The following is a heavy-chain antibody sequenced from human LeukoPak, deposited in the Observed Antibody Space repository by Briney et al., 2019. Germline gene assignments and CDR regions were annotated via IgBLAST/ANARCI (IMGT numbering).Heavy chain of an antibody. D-gene: IGHD4-23*01. CDR2: IYYSGST. CDR1: GGSISSISSNNYH. J-gene: IGHJ6*02. Sequence: ETLSLTCIVSGGSISSISSNNYHWGWIRQPPGKGLEWIGSIYYSGSTYYNPSLKSRVTISVDTSKNQFSLKLSSVTAADTALYYCAREMGVVTAHGIDVWGQGATVTVSS. V-gene: IGHV4-39*02. CDR3: AREMGVVTAHGIDV.